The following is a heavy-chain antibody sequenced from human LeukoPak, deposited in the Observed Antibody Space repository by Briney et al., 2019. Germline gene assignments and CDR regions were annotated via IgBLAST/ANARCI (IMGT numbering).Heavy chain of an antibody. D-gene: IGHD3-22*01. J-gene: IGHJ3*02. V-gene: IGHV1-46*01. CDR2: INPNGGST. CDR3: ARPPSDQTNYDSSGYEI. CDR1: GYTFTSYY. Sequence: ASVKVSCKASGYTFTSYYMHWVRQAPGQGLEWMGIINPNGGSTSYAQKFQGRVTMTRDTSTSTVYMELSSLRSEDTAVYYCARPPSDQTNYDSSGYEIWGQGTMVTVSS.